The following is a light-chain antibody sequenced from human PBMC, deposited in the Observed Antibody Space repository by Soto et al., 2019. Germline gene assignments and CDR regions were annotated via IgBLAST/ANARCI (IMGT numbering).Light chain of an antibody. Sequence: EIVLTQSPGTLSLSPGESATLSCRARQSVSGNYLAWYQQKPGQAPRLLIYGASSRATGIPDRFSGRGSGTDFTLTISRLEPEEFAVYYCQQYGSSRTFGQGTKVEIK. J-gene: IGKJ1*01. CDR3: QQYGSSRT. V-gene: IGKV3-20*01. CDR1: QSVSGNY. CDR2: GAS.